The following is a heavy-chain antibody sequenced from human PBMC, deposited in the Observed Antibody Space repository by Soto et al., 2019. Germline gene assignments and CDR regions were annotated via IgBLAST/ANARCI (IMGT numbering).Heavy chain of an antibody. CDR2: ISGSGGST. V-gene: IGHV3-23*01. Sequence: GGSLRLSCVASGLTSSNYAMAWVRQAPGQGLEWVSTISGSGGSTYYADSVKGRFTISRDNSKNTLYLQMNSLSAEDSALYFCAAHRLFNTIVVVDYWGQGTMGTVSS. CDR3: AAHRLFNTIVVVDY. D-gene: IGHD2-15*01. CDR1: GLTSSNYA. J-gene: IGHJ4*02.